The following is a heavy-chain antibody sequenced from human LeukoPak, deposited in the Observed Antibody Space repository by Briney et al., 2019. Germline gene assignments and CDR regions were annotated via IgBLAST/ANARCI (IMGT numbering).Heavy chain of an antibody. J-gene: IGHJ5*02. Sequence: SETLSLTCTVSGGSISSGGYYWSWIRQHPGKGLEWIGYIYYSGSTYYNPSHKSRVTISVDTSKNQFSLKLSSVTAADTAVYYCARLRPLGWFDPWGQGTLVTVSS. CDR2: IYYSGST. CDR3: ARLRPLGWFDP. CDR1: GGSISSGGYY. V-gene: IGHV4-31*03.